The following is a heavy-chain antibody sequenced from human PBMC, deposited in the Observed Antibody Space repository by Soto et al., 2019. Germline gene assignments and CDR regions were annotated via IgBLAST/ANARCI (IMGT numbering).Heavy chain of an antibody. D-gene: IGHD2-8*02. Sequence: QITLKESGPTLVKPTLTLTLTCTVSGFSLTTNRVGVGWFCQPPGKALEWLALIYRDDDKRYRPSLKSKLTITKDNAKDQVVLTMTNMDPVDTATYFCVHTVAKGPYWEVFSYWGQGTLVTVSS. CDR1: GFSLTTNRVG. CDR3: VHTVAKGPYWEVFSY. J-gene: IGHJ4*02. CDR2: IYRDDDK. V-gene: IGHV2-5*02.